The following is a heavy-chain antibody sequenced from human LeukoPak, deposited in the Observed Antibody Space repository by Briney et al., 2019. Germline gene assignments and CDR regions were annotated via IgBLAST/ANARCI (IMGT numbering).Heavy chain of an antibody. CDR1: GGTFSSYA. D-gene: IGHD3-22*01. CDR2: IIPIFGTE. J-gene: IGHJ5*02. V-gene: IGHV1-69*06. Sequence: SVKVSCKASGGTFSSYAISWVRQAPGQGLEWMGRIIPIFGTENYAQKFQGRVTITADKSTSTSYMELSSLRSEDTAVYYCARRHTYYYDSSGPGGFDPWGQGTLVTVSS. CDR3: ARRHTYYYDSSGPGGFDP.